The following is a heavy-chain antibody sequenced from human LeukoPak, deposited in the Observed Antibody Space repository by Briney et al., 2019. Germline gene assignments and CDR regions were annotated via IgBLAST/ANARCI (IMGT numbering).Heavy chain of an antibody. Sequence: PSETLSLTCTVSGASISSYYWTWIRQPPGKGLEWIGYIYYIGTTNYNPSLKSRVTISVDTSKNQFSLKLSSVIAADTAVYYRARDRGSSWYDYWGQGTLVTVSS. J-gene: IGHJ4*02. V-gene: IGHV4-59*01. CDR3: ARDRGSSWYDY. D-gene: IGHD6-13*01. CDR2: IYYIGTT. CDR1: GASISSYY.